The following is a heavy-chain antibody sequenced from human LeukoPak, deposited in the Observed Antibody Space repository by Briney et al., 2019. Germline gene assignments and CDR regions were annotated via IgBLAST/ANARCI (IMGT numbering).Heavy chain of an antibody. D-gene: IGHD5/OR15-5a*01. J-gene: IGHJ4*01. CDR3: ARFLYGVYSHYFDY. CDR1: GYSFTNYW. V-gene: IGHV5-51*01. Sequence: PGESLKISCKGSGYSFTNYWIAWVRQMPGKGLEWMGIIYPGDSDTRYSPSFQGQVAISADKSISTTYLQWSSLKASDTAIYYCARFLYGVYSHYFDYWGQGTLVTVSS. CDR2: IYPGDSDT.